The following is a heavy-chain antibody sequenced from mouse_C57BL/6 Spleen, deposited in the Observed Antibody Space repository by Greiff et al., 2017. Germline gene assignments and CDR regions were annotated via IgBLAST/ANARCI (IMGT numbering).Heavy chain of an antibody. CDR3: AREGLRPYWYFDV. J-gene: IGHJ1*03. D-gene: IGHD2-4*01. CDR1: GFTFSDYG. Sequence: EVNVVESGGGLVKPGGSLKLSCAASGFTFSDYGMHWVRQAPEKGLEWVAYISSGSSTIYYADTVKGRFTISRDNAKNTLFLQMTSLRSEDTAMYYCAREGLRPYWYFDVWGTGTTVTVSS. CDR2: ISSGSSTI. V-gene: IGHV5-17*01.